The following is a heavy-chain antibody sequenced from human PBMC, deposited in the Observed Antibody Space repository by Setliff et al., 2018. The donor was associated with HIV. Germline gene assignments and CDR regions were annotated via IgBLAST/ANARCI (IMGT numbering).Heavy chain of an antibody. J-gene: IGHJ5*01. V-gene: IGHV1-69*13. CDR1: GGTFSIFS. CDR3: ARRGVPQQIDLDS. D-gene: IGHD3-10*01. CDR2: IIPVFGPP. Sequence: SVKVSCKTSGGTFSIFSITWVLQAPGQGLEWMGGIIPVFGPPNYAQRFQRRLKITADESTNTAYMELSILKSEDTAVYYCARRGVPQQIDLDSWGHGTLVTVSS.